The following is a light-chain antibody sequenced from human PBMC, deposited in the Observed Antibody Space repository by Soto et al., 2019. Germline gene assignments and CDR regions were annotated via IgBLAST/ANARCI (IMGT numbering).Light chain of an antibody. Sequence: QSVLAQPPSVSGAPGQRGTISCTGSSSNSGAHYDVHWYQQLPGTAPKLLIYGNSNRRSGVPDRFSGAKSVTSASLAINGLQAEDEAQYYCQSYDNSLSVHVVGTRTKLTVL. V-gene: IGLV1-40*01. CDR2: GNS. CDR1: SSNSGAHYD. CDR3: QSYDNSLSVHV. J-gene: IGLJ1*01.